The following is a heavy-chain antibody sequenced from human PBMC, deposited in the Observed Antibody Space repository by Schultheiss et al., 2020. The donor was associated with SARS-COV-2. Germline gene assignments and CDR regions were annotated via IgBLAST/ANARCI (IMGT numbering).Heavy chain of an antibody. CDR2: ISGSGGST. CDR1: GFTFSSYD. Sequence: GGSLRLSCAASGFTFSSYDMHWVRQAPGKGLEWVSAISGSGGSTYYADSVKGRFTISRDNSKNTLYLQMNSLRAEDTAVYYCAKGVRGVIVYYYYYMDVWGKGTTVTVSS. D-gene: IGHD3-10*01. V-gene: IGHV3-23*01. CDR3: AKGVRGVIVYYYYYMDV. J-gene: IGHJ6*03.